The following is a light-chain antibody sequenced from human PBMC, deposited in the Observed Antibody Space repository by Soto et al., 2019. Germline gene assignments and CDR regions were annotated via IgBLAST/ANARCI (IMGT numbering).Light chain of an antibody. V-gene: IGKV1-39*01. CDR2: ASS. CDR1: QNIKNY. CDR3: QQSYSTPRT. J-gene: IGKJ1*01. Sequence: DIQMTQSPSSLSASVGDRVTITCRASQNIKNYLNWYQQKPGKAPKLLIYASSSLQSGVPSRFSGSGSGADFILTISSLQPEDFATYYCQQSYSTPRTFGQGTKVDIK.